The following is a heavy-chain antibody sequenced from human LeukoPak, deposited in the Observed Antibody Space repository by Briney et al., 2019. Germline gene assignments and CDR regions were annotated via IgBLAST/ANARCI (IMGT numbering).Heavy chain of an antibody. D-gene: IGHD3-16*01. Sequence: PSETLSLTCTVSGGSISSSSYYWGWIRQPPGKGLEWIGSIYYSGSTYYNPSLKSRVTISVDTSKNQFSLKLSSVTAADTAVYYCARHERAGDLSPDFDYWGQGTLVTVSS. CDR1: GGSISSSSYY. CDR2: IYYSGST. V-gene: IGHV4-39*01. J-gene: IGHJ4*02. CDR3: ARHERAGDLSPDFDY.